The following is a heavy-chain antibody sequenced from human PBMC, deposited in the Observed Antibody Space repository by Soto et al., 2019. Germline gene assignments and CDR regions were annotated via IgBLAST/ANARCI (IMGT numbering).Heavy chain of an antibody. CDR3: ARGFGVLNWFDP. CDR2: IYYTGIT. CDR1: GGSISSSSYY. J-gene: IGHJ5*02. Sequence: SETLSLTCTVSGGSISSSSYYWGWIRQPPGKGLEWIGSIYYTGITYYNPSLMSRVTMSVDTSKNHFALKLRSVTAADTAVYYCARGFGVLNWFDPWGQGTLVTVSS. D-gene: IGHD3-3*01. V-gene: IGHV4-39*02.